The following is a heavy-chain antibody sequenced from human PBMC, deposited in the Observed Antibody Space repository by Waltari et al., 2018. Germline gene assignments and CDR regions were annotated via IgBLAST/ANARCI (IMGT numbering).Heavy chain of an antibody. Sequence: EVQLVESGGGLVQPGGSLRLSCAASGFPFSSYWMGWVRQAPGKGLEWVANIKQDGSEKYYVDSVKGRFTISRDNAKNSLYLQMNSLRAEDTAVYYCARDQRSRIAVADFDYWGQGTLVTVSS. J-gene: IGHJ4*02. CDR3: ARDQRSRIAVADFDY. V-gene: IGHV3-7*01. CDR2: IKQDGSEK. CDR1: GFPFSSYW. D-gene: IGHD6-19*01.